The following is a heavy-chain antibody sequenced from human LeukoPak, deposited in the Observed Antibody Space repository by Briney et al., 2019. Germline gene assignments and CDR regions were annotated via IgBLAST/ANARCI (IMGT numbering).Heavy chain of an antibody. V-gene: IGHV3-20*04. D-gene: IGHD2-2*01. J-gene: IGHJ4*02. CDR2: INWNGGST. CDR1: GFTFDDYG. Sequence: GXXLRLSCAASGFTFDDYGMSWVRQAPGKGLEWVSGINWNGGSTVYADSVKGRFTISRDNAKNSLYLQMNSLRAEDTALYYCARGEACSSTSCYFSLVDYWGQGTLVTVSS. CDR3: ARGEACSSTSCYFSLVDY.